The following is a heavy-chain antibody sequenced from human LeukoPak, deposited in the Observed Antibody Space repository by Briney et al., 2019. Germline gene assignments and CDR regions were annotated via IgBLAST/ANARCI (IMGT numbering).Heavy chain of an antibody. CDR2: IYYSGST. CDR1: GGSISSSSYY. J-gene: IGHJ5*02. CDR3: ARLLRSTNWFDP. Sequence: ASETLSLTCTVSGGSISSSSYYWGWIRQPPGKGLEWIGSIYYSGSTYYNPSLKSRVTISVDTSKNQFSLKLGSVTAADTAVYYCARLLRSTNWFDPWGQGTLVTVSS. D-gene: IGHD2-2*01. V-gene: IGHV4-39*01.